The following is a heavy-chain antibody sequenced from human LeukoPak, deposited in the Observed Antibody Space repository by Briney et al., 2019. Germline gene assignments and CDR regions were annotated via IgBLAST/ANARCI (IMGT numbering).Heavy chain of an antibody. CDR2: ISSSRSTI. D-gene: IGHD3-10*01. Sequence: PGGSLRLSCAASGFTFSSYTMNWVRQAPGKGQEWISYISSSRSTIYYTDSVKGRFTISRDNAKNSLYLQMNSLRAEDTAVYYCAREVLYYSNSGSSPYFDCWGQGTLVTVPS. J-gene: IGHJ4*02. CDR1: GFTFSSYT. V-gene: IGHV3-48*01. CDR3: AREVLYYSNSGSSPYFDC.